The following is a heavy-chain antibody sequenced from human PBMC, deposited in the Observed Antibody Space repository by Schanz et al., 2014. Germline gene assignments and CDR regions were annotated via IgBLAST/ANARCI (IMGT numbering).Heavy chain of an antibody. J-gene: IGHJ2*01. CDR3: ARDTTWRLDL. V-gene: IGHV4-61*02. Sequence: QVQLQESGPGLVKPSQTLSLTCTVSGGSIRSGTYYWSWIRQPAGKALEWVARVFPNGITNYNPSLKSRVTISRNTSKNQCSLTLTSLTAADTSVYYCARDTTWRLDLWGRGTLVTVSS. CDR1: GGSIRSGTYY. D-gene: IGHD1-1*01. CDR2: VFPNGIT.